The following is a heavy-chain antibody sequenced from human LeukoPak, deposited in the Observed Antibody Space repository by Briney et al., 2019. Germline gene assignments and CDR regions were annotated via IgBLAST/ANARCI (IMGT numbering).Heavy chain of an antibody. CDR1: GFTFSSYA. CDR3: AKGQNYYDSSGPFVY. Sequence: PGGSLRLSCAASGFTFSSYAMSWVRQAPGKGLEWVSTISGSGGSTYYADFVKGRFTISRDNSKNTLYLQMNTLRGEDTAVYYCAKGQNYYDSSGPFVYWGQGTLVTVSS. CDR2: ISGSGGST. D-gene: IGHD3-22*01. V-gene: IGHV3-23*01. J-gene: IGHJ4*02.